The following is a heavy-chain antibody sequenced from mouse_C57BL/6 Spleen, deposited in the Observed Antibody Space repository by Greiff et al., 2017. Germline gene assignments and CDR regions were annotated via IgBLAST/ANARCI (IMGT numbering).Heavy chain of an antibody. D-gene: IGHD2-10*02. Sequence: VKLVESGAELVRPGASVTLSCKASGYTFTDYEMHWVKQTPVHGLEWIGAIDPETGGTAYNQKFKGKAILTADKSSSTAYMELRSLTSEDSAVYYCTRRGYGNSYAMDDWGQGTSVTVSS. CDR2: IDPETGGT. V-gene: IGHV1-15*01. CDR1: GYTFTDYE. CDR3: TRRGYGNSYAMDD. J-gene: IGHJ4*01.